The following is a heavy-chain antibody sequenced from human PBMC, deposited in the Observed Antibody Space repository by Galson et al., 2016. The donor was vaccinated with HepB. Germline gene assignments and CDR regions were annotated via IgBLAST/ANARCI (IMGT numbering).Heavy chain of an antibody. D-gene: IGHD3-9*01. CDR2: IRGTGVTT. CDR1: GFTFSDYA. Sequence: SLRLSCAASGFTFSDYAMSWVRQAPGKGLQWVSTIRGTGVTTHYADSVKGRFTISRDNSKNTLYLQMSSLRAEDTAMYYCAKATPYYDVLTGFFVYYSDYWGQGTLVTVSS. CDR3: AKATPYYDVLTGFFVYYSDY. J-gene: IGHJ4*02. V-gene: IGHV3-23*01.